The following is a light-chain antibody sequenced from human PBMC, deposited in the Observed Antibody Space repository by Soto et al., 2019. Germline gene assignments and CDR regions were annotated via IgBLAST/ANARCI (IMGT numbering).Light chain of an antibody. CDR2: RSS. V-gene: IGKV1-5*03. Sequence: DIQMTQSPSTLSASVGDRVTINCPASQSIISWLAWYQQKPAKAPKRLIYRSSDLDVGVPSSMSGSGSGTEFSPTISSLQHADFATYYCQHYNSYSEAFGGGTKVDIK. J-gene: IGKJ4*02. CDR3: QHYNSYSEA. CDR1: QSIISW.